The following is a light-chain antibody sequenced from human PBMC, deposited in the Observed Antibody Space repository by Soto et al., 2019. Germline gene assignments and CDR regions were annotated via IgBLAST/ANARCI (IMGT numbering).Light chain of an antibody. J-gene: IGLJ1*01. V-gene: IGLV1-44*01. CDR2: AHN. CDR1: RSNIGSDT. CDR3: ATWDDSLNGYV. Sequence: QSVLTQPPSASGTPGQRVTISCSGSRSNIGSDTVNWYQHLPATAPKLLIFAHNQRPSGVPDRFSGSKSGTSASLAISGLQSEDEADYYCATWDDSLNGYVFGTGTKLTVL.